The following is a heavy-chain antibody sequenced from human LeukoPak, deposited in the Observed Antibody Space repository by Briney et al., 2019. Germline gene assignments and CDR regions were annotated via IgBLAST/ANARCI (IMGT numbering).Heavy chain of an antibody. CDR1: GGSISSGSYY. D-gene: IGHD2-8*01. CDR2: IYYSGST. V-gene: IGHV4-39*01. J-gene: IGHJ4*02. CDR3: ASLYNGCDQPIDS. Sequence: SETLSLTCTVSGGSISSGSYYWGWIRQPPGKGLEWIGTIYYSGSTYYNPSLKSRVTISVDSSKNQFSLKLSSVTAADTAVYFCASLYNGCDQPIDSWGQGALVTVSS.